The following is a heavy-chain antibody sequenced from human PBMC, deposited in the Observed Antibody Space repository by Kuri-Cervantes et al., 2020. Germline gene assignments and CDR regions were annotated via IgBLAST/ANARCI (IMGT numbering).Heavy chain of an antibody. CDR2: IKSKTDGGTT. J-gene: IGHJ6*02. CDR3: AKDSGDYGRLGYYYYYGMDV. D-gene: IGHD4-17*01. Sequence: GESLKISCAASGFTFSNAWMSWVRQAPGKGLEWVGRIKSKTDGGTTDYAAPVKGRFTISRDNSKNTLYLQMNSLRAEDTAVYYCAKDSGDYGRLGYYYYYGMDVWGQGTTVTVSS. CDR1: GFTFSNAW. V-gene: IGHV3-15*01.